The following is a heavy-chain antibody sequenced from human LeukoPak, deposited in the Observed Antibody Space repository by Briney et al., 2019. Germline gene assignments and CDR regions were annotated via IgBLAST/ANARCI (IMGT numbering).Heavy chain of an antibody. D-gene: IGHD2-15*01. Sequence: SQTLSLTCTVSGGSISSGDYYWSWIRQPPGKGLEWIGYNYYSGSTYYNPSLKSRVTISVDTSKNQFSLKLSSVTAADTAVYYCAREAVVVAAPDAFDIWGQGTMVTVSS. J-gene: IGHJ3*02. CDR3: AREAVVVAAPDAFDI. CDR1: GGSISSGDYY. V-gene: IGHV4-30-4*08. CDR2: NYYSGST.